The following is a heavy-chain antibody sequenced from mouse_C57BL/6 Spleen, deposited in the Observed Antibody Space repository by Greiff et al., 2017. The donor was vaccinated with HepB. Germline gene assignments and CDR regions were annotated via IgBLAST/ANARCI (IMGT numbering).Heavy chain of an antibody. J-gene: IGHJ3*01. D-gene: IGHD2-2*01. CDR2: IRNKANGYTT. CDR1: GFTFTDYY. V-gene: IGHV7-3*01. CDR3: ARGMVTTPFAY. Sequence: EVQRVESGGGLVQPGGSLSLSCAASGFTFTDYYMSWVRQPPGKALEWLGFIRNKANGYTTEYSASVKGRFTISRDNSQSILYLQMNALRAEDSATYYCARGMVTTPFAYWGQGTLVTVAA.